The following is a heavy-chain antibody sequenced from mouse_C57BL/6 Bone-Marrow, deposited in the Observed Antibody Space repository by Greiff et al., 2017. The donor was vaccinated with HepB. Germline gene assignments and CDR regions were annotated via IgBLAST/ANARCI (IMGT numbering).Heavy chain of an antibody. CDR3: ARIAEGDGYPWFAY. D-gene: IGHD2-3*01. Sequence: QVTLKECGPRILQPSQTLSLTCSFSGFSLSTFGMGVGWLRQPSGKGLEWLAHIWWDDDKYYNPALKSRLTISKDTSKNQVFLKIANVDTADTATYYCARIAEGDGYPWFAYWGQGTLVTVSA. CDR2: IWWDDDK. J-gene: IGHJ3*01. V-gene: IGHV8-8*01. CDR1: GFSLSTFGMG.